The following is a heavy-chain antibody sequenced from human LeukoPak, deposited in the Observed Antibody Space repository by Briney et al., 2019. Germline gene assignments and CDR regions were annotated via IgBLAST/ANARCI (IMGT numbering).Heavy chain of an antibody. CDR2: ISSSGNYI. V-gene: IGHV3-21*01. CDR1: GFIFSSSS. J-gene: IGHJ5*02. CDR3: ARGDWFDP. Sequence: GGSLRLSCATSGFIFSSSSMNWVRQAPGKGLEWVSSISSSGNYIYYADSVKGRLTISRDNAKNSLYLQMNSLRAEDTAVYYCARGDWFDPWGQGTLVTVSS.